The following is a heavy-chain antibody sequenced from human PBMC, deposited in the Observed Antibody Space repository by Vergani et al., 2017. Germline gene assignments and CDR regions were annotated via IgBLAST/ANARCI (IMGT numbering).Heavy chain of an antibody. V-gene: IGHV1-46*02. D-gene: IGHD2-21*01. Sequence: VQLLQSGAEVRKPGASVTVSCTASGYIFKNYYIHWLRQAPGQAFEWMGILNPTTGHTTSAQKFMGRVDMTRDPSTDTSTRTVQMTLSSLRSEDTAVYYCAQSIGYCAGATCRAYYFDHWGQGTRVTVSS. CDR1: GYIFKNYY. CDR2: LNPTTGHT. J-gene: IGHJ5*02. CDR3: AQSIGYCAGATCRAYYFDH.